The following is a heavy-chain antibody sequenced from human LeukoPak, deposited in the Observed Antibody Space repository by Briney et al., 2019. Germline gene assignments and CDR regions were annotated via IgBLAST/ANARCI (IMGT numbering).Heavy chain of an antibody. CDR3: ATGSSGGYSH. CDR2: IDPGYSNM. Sequence: GESLRISCTGSGYSFTYWITWVRQMPGKGLEWMGTIDPGYSNMKNYNPSLKGHVTISVDKSINTVYLQWSSLKASDSAMYYCATGSSGGYSHWGQGTLVTVSS. J-gene: IGHJ4*02. CDR1: GYSFTYW. D-gene: IGHD3-10*01. V-gene: IGHV5-10-1*01.